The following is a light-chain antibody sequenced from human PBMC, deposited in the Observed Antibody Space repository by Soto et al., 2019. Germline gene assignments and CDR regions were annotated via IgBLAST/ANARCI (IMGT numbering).Light chain of an antibody. CDR3: QQYNSSPLT. J-gene: IGKJ4*01. V-gene: IGKV1-5*01. CDR2: DAS. Sequence: DIQMTQSPSTLSASVGDRVTITCRANQSISDWLAWYQQKPGKAPNLLIYDASNLESGVPSRFSGSGSGTEFTLTISSLQPDDFATYYCQQYNSSPLTFGGGTKMEIK. CDR1: QSISDW.